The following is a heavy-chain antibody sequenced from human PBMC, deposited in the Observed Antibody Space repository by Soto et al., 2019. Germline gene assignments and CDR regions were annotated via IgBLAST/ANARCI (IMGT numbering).Heavy chain of an antibody. J-gene: IGHJ4*02. CDR3: ARGNWGSRTLDY. D-gene: IGHD7-27*01. V-gene: IGHV3-7*01. CDR2: IKQDGSEK. CDR1: GFTFNNYW. Sequence: GGSLRLSCAASGFTFNNYWMSWARQAPGKGLEWVANIKQDGSEKYYVDSVKGRFTISRDNAKNSLYLQMNSLRAEDTAVYYCARGNWGSRTLDYWGQGTLVTVSS.